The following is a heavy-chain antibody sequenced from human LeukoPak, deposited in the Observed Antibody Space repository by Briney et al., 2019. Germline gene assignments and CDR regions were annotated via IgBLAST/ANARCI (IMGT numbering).Heavy chain of an antibody. V-gene: IGHV1-69*13. CDR2: IIPIFGTA. Sequence: ASVNVSCKASGGTFSSYAISWVRQAPGQGLEWMGGIIPIFGTANYAQKFQGRVTITADESTSTAYMELSSLRSEDTAVYYCASTWYCGGDCYLYYFDYWGQGTLVTVSS. CDR3: ASTWYCGGDCYLYYFDY. D-gene: IGHD2-21*02. CDR1: GGTFSSYA. J-gene: IGHJ4*02.